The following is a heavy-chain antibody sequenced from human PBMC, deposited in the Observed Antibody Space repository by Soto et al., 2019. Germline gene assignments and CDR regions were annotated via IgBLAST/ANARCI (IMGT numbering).Heavy chain of an antibody. J-gene: IGHJ4*02. V-gene: IGHV4-39*01. Sequence: PSETLSLTCTLSGCSISSSSYYLGWIRQPPGKGLEWIGSIYYSGSTYYNPSLKSRVTISVDTSKNQFSLKLSSVTAADTAVYYCARSPYIWGSYRHYYFDYWGQGTLVTVSS. CDR1: GCSISSSSYY. CDR2: IYYSGST. CDR3: ARSPYIWGSYRHYYFDY. D-gene: IGHD3-16*02.